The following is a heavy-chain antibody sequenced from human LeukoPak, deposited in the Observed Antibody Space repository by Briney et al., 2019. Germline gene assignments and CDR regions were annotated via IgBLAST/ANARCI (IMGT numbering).Heavy chain of an antibody. CDR3: GRDDGDYAYYFDS. D-gene: IGHD4-17*01. CDR1: TGSITSGGYS. J-gene: IGHJ4*02. CDR2: IHHNGNT. Sequence: PSETLSLTCTVSTGSITSGGYSWNWIRQAPGKGLEWIEYIHHNGNTYSNPSLKSRVTMSLDTSKNQFSLKLSSVTAADTAIYYCGRDDGDYAYYFDSWGQGALVTVSS. V-gene: IGHV4-30-2*01.